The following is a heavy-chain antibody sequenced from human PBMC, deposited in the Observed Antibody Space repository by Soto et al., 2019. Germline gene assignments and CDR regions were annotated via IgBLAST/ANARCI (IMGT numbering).Heavy chain of an antibody. CDR3: ERVVPGGRDAFDI. CDR1: RVTFSDHY. D-gene: IGHD3-16*01. V-gene: IGHV3-72*01. J-gene: IGHJ3*02. CDR2: SRNKANSYTT. Sequence: EVQLVESGGGLVQPGGSLRLSCAASRVTFSDHYMDWVRQAPGKGLEWVGRSRNKANSYTTEYAASVKGRFTISRDDSKNSVYLQLHSLKTEDTAVYYWERVVPGGRDAFDIWGQGTMVTVSS.